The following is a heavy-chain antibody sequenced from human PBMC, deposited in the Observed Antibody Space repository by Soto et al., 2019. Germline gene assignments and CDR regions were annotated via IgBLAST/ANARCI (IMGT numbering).Heavy chain of an antibody. CDR3: ARRGSGRYYDY. CDR2: ISGSGDST. J-gene: IGHJ4*02. D-gene: IGHD6-19*01. V-gene: IGHV3-23*01. Sequence: EVQLLESGGGLVQPGGSLRLSCAASGFTFSSYAMRWVRQAPGKGLEWVSAISGSGDSTYYADSVKGRFTISRDNSKNTLYLQMNSLRAEDTAVYYCARRGSGRYYDYWGQGTLVTVSS. CDR1: GFTFSSYA.